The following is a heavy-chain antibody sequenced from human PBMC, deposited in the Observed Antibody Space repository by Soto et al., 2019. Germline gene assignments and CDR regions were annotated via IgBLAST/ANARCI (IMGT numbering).Heavy chain of an antibody. V-gene: IGHV3-23*01. CDR1: GFTFSSYA. D-gene: IGHD2-15*01. J-gene: IGHJ5*02. Sequence: EVQLLESGGGLVQPGGSLRLSWAASGFTFSSYAMSWVRQAPGKGLEWVSAISGSGGSTYYADSVKGRFTISRDNSKNTLYLQMNSLRAEDTAVYYCAKDRESRPYCSGGSCYGGWFDPWGQGTLVTVSS. CDR2: ISGSGGST. CDR3: AKDRESRPYCSGGSCYGGWFDP.